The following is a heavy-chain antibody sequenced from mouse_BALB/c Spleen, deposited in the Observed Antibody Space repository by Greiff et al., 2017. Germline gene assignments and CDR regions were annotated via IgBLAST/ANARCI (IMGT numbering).Heavy chain of an antibody. V-gene: IGHV2-6-7*01. D-gene: IGHD1-1*01. CDR2: IWGDGST. CDR3: ARDPGSSYWYFDV. J-gene: IGHJ1*01. CDR1: GFSLTGYG. Sequence: VQGVESGPGLVAPSQSLSITCTVSGFSLTGYGVNWVRQPPGKGLEWLGMIWGDGSTDYNSALKSRLSISKDNSKSQVFLKMNSLQTDDTARYYCARDPGSSYWYFDVWGAGTTVTVSS.